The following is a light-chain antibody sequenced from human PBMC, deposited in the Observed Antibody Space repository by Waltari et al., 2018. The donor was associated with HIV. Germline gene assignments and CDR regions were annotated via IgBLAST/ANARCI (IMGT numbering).Light chain of an antibody. CDR3: SSYTTTRTLV. CDR1: SSDLSSYNY. V-gene: IGLV2-14*01. CDR2: EVS. J-gene: IGLJ1*01. Sequence: QSALTQSASVSGSPGESITISCTGTSSDLSSYNYVSRYQQYPGKAPKLLIYEVSNRPSWVSTRCSGSKSAHTASLTISGLQAEDEADYYCSSYTTTRTLVFGAGTKVTVL.